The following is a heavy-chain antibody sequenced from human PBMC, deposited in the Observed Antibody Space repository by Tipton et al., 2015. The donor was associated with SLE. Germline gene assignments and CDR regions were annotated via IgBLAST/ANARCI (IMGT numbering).Heavy chain of an antibody. CDR2: ISYDGSNK. CDR3: AAGLLWFGECYY. Sequence: SLRLSCAASGFTFSNYAMHWVRQAPGKGLEWVAVISYDGSNKYYADYVKGRFTISRDNSKNTLYLQMNSLRAEDTAAYYCAAGLLWFGECYYWGQGTTVTVSS. J-gene: IGHJ6*02. V-gene: IGHV3-30*04. D-gene: IGHD3-10*01. CDR1: GFTFSNYA.